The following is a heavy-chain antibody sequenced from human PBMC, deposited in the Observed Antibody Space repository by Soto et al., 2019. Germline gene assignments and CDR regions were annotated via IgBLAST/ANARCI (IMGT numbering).Heavy chain of an antibody. Sequence: EVQLLESGGGLVQPGGSLRLSCGASGFTFSDNAMTWVRQAPGKGLEWVSSISDDGDSTYYADSVKGRFTISRDHSKNTLFLQMSSLGAEDTAVYYCAKSLSTAVNYGLDVWGQGTSVTVSS. CDR1: GFTFSDNA. D-gene: IGHD2-2*01. J-gene: IGHJ6*02. CDR2: ISDDGDST. CDR3: AKSLSTAVNYGLDV. V-gene: IGHV3-23*01.